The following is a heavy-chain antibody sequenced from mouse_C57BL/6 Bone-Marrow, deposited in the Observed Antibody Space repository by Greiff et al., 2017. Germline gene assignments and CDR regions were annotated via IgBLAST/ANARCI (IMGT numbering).Heavy chain of an antibody. J-gene: IGHJ2*01. D-gene: IGHD1-1*01. V-gene: IGHV1-69*01. Sequence: QVQLQQPGAELVMPGASVKLSCKASGYTFTSYWMHWVKQRPGQGLEWIGEIDPSDRYTNYNQKFKGKSTLTVDKSSSTAYMQLSSLTSEDSAVFYGASRVYGSSYRGFFDYWGQGPTPTVS. CDR2: IDPSDRYT. CDR1: GYTFTSYW. CDR3: ASRVYGSSYRGFFDY.